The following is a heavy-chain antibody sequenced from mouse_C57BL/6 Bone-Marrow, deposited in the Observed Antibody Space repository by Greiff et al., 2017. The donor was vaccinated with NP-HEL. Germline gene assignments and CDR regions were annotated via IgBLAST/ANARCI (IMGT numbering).Heavy chain of an antibody. Sequence: VQLQQSGPELVKPGASVKISCKASGYTFTDYYMNWVKQSHGKSLEWIGDINPNNGGTSYNQKFKGKATLTVDKSSSTAYMELRSLTSEDSAVYYCARGYYSNYGGYFDYWGQGTTLTVSS. CDR1: GYTFTDYY. J-gene: IGHJ2*01. V-gene: IGHV1-26*01. CDR3: ARGYYSNYGGYFDY. D-gene: IGHD2-5*01. CDR2: INPNNGGT.